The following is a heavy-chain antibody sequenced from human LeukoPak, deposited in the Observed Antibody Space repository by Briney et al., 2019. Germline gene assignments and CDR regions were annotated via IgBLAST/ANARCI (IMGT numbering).Heavy chain of an antibody. CDR2: ISSNGYSI. D-gene: IGHD2-15*01. Sequence: GGSLRLSCSASGFTFSAYSMHWVRQAPGKGLESVSGISSNGYSIYYADSVKGRFTISRDNSKNILYHQMSSLRTEDTAVYYCVKGSCSGDNCYFDYWGQGTLVTVSS. J-gene: IGHJ4*02. V-gene: IGHV3-64D*06. CDR3: VKGSCSGDNCYFDY. CDR1: GFTFSAYS.